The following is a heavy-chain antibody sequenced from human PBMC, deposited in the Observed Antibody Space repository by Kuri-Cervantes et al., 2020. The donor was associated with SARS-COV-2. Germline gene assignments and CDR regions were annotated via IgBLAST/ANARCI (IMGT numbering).Heavy chain of an antibody. CDR3: AKDDTDNYGPTYFDY. CDR2: ISGSGGST. J-gene: IGHJ4*02. D-gene: IGHD4-11*01. V-gene: IGHV3-23*01. CDR1: GFTFSSYA. Sequence: GESLKISCAASGFTFSSYAMSWVRQAPGKGLEWVSAISGSGGSTYYADSVKGRFTISRDNSKNTLYLQMNSLRAEDTAVYYCAKDDTDNYGPTYFDYWGQGTLVTVSS.